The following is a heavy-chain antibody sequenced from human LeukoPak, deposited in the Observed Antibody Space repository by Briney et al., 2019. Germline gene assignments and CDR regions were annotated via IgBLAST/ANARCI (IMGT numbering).Heavy chain of an antibody. V-gene: IGHV3-21*01. Sequence: PGGSLRLSCAASGFTFSSYGMHWVRQAPGKGLEWVSSISSSSSYIYYADSVKGRFTISRDNAKNSLYLQMNSLRAEDTAVYYCASSGWNVGDYWGQGTLVTVSS. CDR3: ASSGWNVGDY. CDR2: ISSSSSYI. J-gene: IGHJ4*02. D-gene: IGHD6-19*01. CDR1: GFTFSSYG.